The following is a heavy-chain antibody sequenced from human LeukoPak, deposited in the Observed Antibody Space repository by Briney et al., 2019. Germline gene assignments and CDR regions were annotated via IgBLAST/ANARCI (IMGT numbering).Heavy chain of an antibody. J-gene: IGHJ4*02. CDR1: GFTFSHYG. Sequence: GRSLRLSCATSGFTFSHYGMHWVRQAPGKGLEWVAVIWSDGSNRYYGDPVKGRFTISRDNFQRTVYLQMNSLRAENTAVYYCAKDAQRGSDYSNSLDNWGQGTLVTVSS. V-gene: IGHV3-33*06. CDR3: AKDAQRGSDYSNSLDN. CDR2: IWSDGSNR. D-gene: IGHD4-11*01.